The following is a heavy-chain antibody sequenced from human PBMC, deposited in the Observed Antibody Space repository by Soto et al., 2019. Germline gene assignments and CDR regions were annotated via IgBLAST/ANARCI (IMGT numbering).Heavy chain of an antibody. CDR3: AKGGSYYYDSSGYYAN. CDR1: GFTFSSYA. D-gene: IGHD3-22*01. V-gene: IGHV3-23*01. Sequence: GGSLRLSCAASGFTFSSYAMSWVCQAPGKGLGWDSAISGSGGSSYYADSVKGRFTISRDNSKNTLFPQMNSLRAEDTAIYYCAKGGSYYYDSSGYYANWGQGTLVTVSS. CDR2: ISGSGGSS. J-gene: IGHJ4*02.